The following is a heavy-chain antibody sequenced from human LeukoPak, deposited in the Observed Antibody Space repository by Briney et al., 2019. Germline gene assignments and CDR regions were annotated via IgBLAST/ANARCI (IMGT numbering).Heavy chain of an antibody. V-gene: IGHV3-48*01. Sequence: PGGSLRLSCAASGFTFSSYTMNWVRQAPGKGLEWVSYISSSSSSIYYADSVKGRFTISRDNAKNSLYLQMNSLRAEDTAVYYCARDGYGFDYWGQGTLVTVP. D-gene: IGHD6-13*01. CDR1: GFTFSSYT. J-gene: IGHJ4*02. CDR2: ISSSSSSI. CDR3: ARDGYGFDY.